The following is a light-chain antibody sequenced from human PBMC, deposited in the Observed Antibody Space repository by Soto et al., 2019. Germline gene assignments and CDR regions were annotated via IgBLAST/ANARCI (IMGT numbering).Light chain of an antibody. CDR2: AAS. Sequence: DIQRTQSPSSLSASVGDRVTINCRASQSISSYLNWYQKKTGKDPKLLIYAASSLQSGVPSRFSRIASGTDFTLTISSLHTEDCATYYGQQKYSTPITFGPVTRLETK. CDR1: QSISSY. CDR3: QQKYSTPIT. J-gene: IGKJ5*01. V-gene: IGKV1-39*01.